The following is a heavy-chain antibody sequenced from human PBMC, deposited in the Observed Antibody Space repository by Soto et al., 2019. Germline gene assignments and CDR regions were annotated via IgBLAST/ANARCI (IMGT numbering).Heavy chain of an antibody. CDR3: VRDTMRASAAASLDY. CDR1: GFTFSSYE. Sequence: EVQLVESGGGLVQPGGSLRLSCAASGFTFSSYEFNRVRQAPGRGLEWISYISVSGNIIKYADSVKGRFTISRDNAESSLHLHMSSLRVDDTALYFCVRDTMRASAAASLDYWGQGTQVIVSS. V-gene: IGHV3-48*03. CDR2: ISVSGNII. D-gene: IGHD6-13*01. J-gene: IGHJ4*02.